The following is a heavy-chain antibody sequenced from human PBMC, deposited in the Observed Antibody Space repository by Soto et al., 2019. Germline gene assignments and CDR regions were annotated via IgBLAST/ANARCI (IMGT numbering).Heavy chain of an antibody. CDR2: ISYDGSNK. CDR1: GFTFSSYG. Sequence: GGSLRLSCAASGFTFSSYGMHWVRQAPGKGLEWVAVISYDGSNKYYADSVKGRFTISRDNSKNTLYLQMNSLRAEDTAVYYCAKDRAGKKTGGFDYWGQGTLVTVSS. J-gene: IGHJ4*02. CDR3: AKDRAGKKTGGFDY. D-gene: IGHD1-1*01. V-gene: IGHV3-30*18.